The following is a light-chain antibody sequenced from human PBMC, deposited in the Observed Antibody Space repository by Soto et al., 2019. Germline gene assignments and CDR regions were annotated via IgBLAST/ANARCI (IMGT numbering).Light chain of an antibody. CDR1: SSDVGGYNF. Sequence: LTQPASVSGSPGQSITISCTGTSSDVGGYNFVSWYQQHPGKAPRLIIYDVNYRPSGVSNRFSGSKSGSTASLTISGLQAEDEADYYCSSYTSSSTYVFGTGTKVTVL. CDR3: SSYTSSSTYV. J-gene: IGLJ1*01. CDR2: DVN. V-gene: IGLV2-14*01.